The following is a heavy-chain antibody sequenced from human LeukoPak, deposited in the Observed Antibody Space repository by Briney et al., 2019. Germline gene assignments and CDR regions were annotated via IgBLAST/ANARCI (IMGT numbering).Heavy chain of an antibody. Sequence: SETLSLTCAVSGGSISSSNWWSWVRQPPGKRLEWIGTIYHSGSTYYNPSLKSRVTISVDTSKNQFSLKLSSVTAADTAVYYCARNLAGHFGGFYFDDWGQGTLVPVSS. D-gene: IGHD2-21*01. V-gene: IGHV4-4*02. CDR1: GGSISSSNW. CDR3: ARNLAGHFGGFYFDD. J-gene: IGHJ4*02. CDR2: IYHSGST.